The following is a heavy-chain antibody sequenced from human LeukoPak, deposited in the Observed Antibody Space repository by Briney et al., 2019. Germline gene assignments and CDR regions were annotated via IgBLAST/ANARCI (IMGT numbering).Heavy chain of an antibody. D-gene: IGHD3-10*01. J-gene: IGHJ5*02. CDR1: GFTFSSSA. V-gene: IGHV3-23*01. CDR2: ICGSGDRT. CDR3: AKGYYGSGSYGWFDH. Sequence: VGSLRLSCAASGFTFSSSAMSWVRQAPGKGLEWVSSICGSGDRTSYADSVKGRFTISRDNSKNTLFLHMTSLRAEDTAVYSCAKGYYGSGSYGWFDHWGQGTLVTVSS.